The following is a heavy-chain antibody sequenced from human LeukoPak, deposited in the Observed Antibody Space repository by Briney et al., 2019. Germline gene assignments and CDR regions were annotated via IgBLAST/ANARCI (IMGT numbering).Heavy chain of an antibody. CDR1: GFTFSSYA. Sequence: GSLRLSCAASGFTFSSYAMSWIRQPPGKGLEWIGEINHSGSTNYNPSLKSRVTISVDTSKSQFSLKLSSVTAADTAVYYCARALVVVPAARGRDWFDPWGQGTLVTVSS. J-gene: IGHJ5*02. D-gene: IGHD2-2*01. CDR3: ARALVVVPAARGRDWFDP. CDR2: INHSGST. V-gene: IGHV4-34*01.